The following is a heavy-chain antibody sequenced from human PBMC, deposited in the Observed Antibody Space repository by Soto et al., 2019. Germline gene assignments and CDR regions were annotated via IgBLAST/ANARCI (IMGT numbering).Heavy chain of an antibody. D-gene: IGHD6-19*01. CDR2: IWYDGSNK. CDR3: ARGWSSGWPKD. J-gene: IGHJ4*02. Sequence: QVQLVESGGGVVQPGRSLRLSCAASGFTFSSYGMHWVRQAPGKGLAWVAVIWYDGSNKYYADSVKGRFTISRDNSKNTLYLQMNSLRAEDTAVYYCARGWSSGWPKDWGQGTLVTVSS. CDR1: GFTFSSYG. V-gene: IGHV3-33*01.